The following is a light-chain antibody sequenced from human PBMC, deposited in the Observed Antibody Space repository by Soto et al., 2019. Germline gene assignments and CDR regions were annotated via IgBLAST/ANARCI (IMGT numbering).Light chain of an antibody. CDR2: TNN. CDR3: AVWDDSPNGVV. Sequence: QSVLTQPPSASGTPGQRVTISCYGSSSNIGRNPVNWYQQLPGTAPKLLIYTNNQRPSGVPDRFYGSKSGTSASLAISGLQSGDEADYYCAVWDDSPNGVVFGGGTKLTVL. J-gene: IGLJ3*02. V-gene: IGLV1-44*01. CDR1: SSNIGRNP.